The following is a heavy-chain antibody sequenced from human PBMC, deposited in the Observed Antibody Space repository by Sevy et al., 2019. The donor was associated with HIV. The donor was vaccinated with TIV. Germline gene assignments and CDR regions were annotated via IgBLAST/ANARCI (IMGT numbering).Heavy chain of an antibody. J-gene: IGHJ4*02. Sequence: GGSLRLSCAASGFTFSSYNMNWVRQAPGKGLEWVSSISGLSNYIYYADSMKGRFTISRDNAKNSLTLQMNSLRAEDTAVYYCASGPPDGSYDYFDHWGQGTLVTVSS. D-gene: IGHD3-10*01. CDR1: GFTFSSYN. V-gene: IGHV3-21*01. CDR2: ISGLSNYI. CDR3: ASGPPDGSYDYFDH.